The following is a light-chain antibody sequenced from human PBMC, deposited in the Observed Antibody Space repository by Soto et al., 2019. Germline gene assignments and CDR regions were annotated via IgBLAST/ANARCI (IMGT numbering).Light chain of an antibody. Sequence: DIVMTQSPDSLAVSLGERATINCRSSQSVLYSSDNKNYLGWYQQKTGQPPKLLIHWASTRGSGVPDRFSGSWSGTDFTLTISRRQAEDVAVYYCQQYYSTPVTFGGGTKVEIK. CDR2: WAS. CDR3: QQYYSTPVT. J-gene: IGKJ4*01. CDR1: QSVLYSSDNKNY. V-gene: IGKV4-1*01.